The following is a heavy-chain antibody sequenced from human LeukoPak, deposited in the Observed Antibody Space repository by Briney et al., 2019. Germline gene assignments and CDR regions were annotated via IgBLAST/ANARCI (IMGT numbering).Heavy chain of an antibody. CDR1: GGTFSSYA. CDR3: ARDLSRYYYDSSGGRGGY. D-gene: IGHD3-22*01. Sequence: ASVKVSCKASGGTFSSYAISWVRQAPGQGLELMGGIIPIFGTANYAQKFQGRVTITADKSTSTAYMELSSLRSEDTAVYYCARDLSRYYYDSSGGRGGYWGQGTLVTVSS. V-gene: IGHV1-69*06. CDR2: IIPIFGTA. J-gene: IGHJ4*02.